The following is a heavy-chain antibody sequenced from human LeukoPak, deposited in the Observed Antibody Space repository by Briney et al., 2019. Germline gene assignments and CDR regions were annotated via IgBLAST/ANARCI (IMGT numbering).Heavy chain of an antibody. D-gene: IGHD1-26*01. CDR1: GFTFSSYS. CDR2: ISSSSSYI. J-gene: IGHJ3*02. Sequence: GGSLRLSCAASGFTFSSYSMNWVRQAPGKGLEWVSSISSSSSYIYYADSVKGRFTISRDNAKNSLYLQMNSLRAEDTAVYYCARMVFSGSFSFPHGFHIWGQGTMVTVSS. V-gene: IGHV3-21*01. CDR3: ARMVFSGSFSFPHGFHI.